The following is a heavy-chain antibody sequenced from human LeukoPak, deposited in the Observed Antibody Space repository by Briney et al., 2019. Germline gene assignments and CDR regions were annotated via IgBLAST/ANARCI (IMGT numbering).Heavy chain of an antibody. CDR3: AKAGYCSGGSCYGAWYYFDY. D-gene: IGHD2-15*01. J-gene: IGHJ4*02. V-gene: IGHV3-23*01. CDR1: GFTFRSYA. CDR2: ISGSVGST. Sequence: GGSLSSSFAAPGFTFRSYAMSWVRQPPGKGLGWASPISGSVGSTYYADSVKGRFTISRDNSKNTLYLQMNSLRAEDTAVYYCAKAGYCSGGSCYGAWYYFDYWGQGTLVTVSS.